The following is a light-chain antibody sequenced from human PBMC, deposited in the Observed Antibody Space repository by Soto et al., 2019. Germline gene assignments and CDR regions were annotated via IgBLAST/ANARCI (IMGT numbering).Light chain of an antibody. CDR1: SSNIGSNY. CDR2: RNN. V-gene: IGLV1-47*01. Sequence: QSVLTQPPSASGTPGQRVTISCSASSSNIGSNYVYWYQQLPGTAPKLLIYRNNQRPSGVPDRFSGSKSGTSASLAISGLRSEDEAAYYCAAWDDSLRVWVFGGGTQLTVL. J-gene: IGLJ3*02. CDR3: AAWDDSLRVWV.